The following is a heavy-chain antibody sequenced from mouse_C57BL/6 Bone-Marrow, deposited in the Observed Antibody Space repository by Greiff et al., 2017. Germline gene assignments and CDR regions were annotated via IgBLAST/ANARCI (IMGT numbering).Heavy chain of an antibody. CDR3: ARLLRSV. CDR2: ISDGGSYT. D-gene: IGHD1-1*01. Sequence: DVKLVESGGGLVKPGGSLKLSCAASGFTFSSYAMSWVRQTPEKRLEWVATISDGGSYTYYPDNVKGRFTISRDNAKNNLYLQMSHLKSEDTAMYYCARLLRSVWGTGTTVTVSS. V-gene: IGHV5-4*03. J-gene: IGHJ1*03. CDR1: GFTFSSYA.